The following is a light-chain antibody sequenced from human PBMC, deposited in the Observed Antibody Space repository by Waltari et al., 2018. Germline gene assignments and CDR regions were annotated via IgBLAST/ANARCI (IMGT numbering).Light chain of an antibody. J-gene: IGLJ2*01. V-gene: IGLV3-1*01. CDR3: QAWDSSTMI. CDR2: QDT. CDR1: KLGEKY. Sequence: SYELTQPPSVSVSPGQTASITCSGNKLGEKYTCWYQQKSGKSPVLVIYQDTKRPSGIPERFSGSNSGNTATLTISGTQAMDEADYYCQAWDSSTMIFGGGTKLTVL.